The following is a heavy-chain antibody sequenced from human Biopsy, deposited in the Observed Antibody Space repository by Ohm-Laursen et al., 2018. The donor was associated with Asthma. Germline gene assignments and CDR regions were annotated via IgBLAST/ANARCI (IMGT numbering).Heavy chain of an antibody. V-gene: IGHV3-48*02. D-gene: IGHD3-3*01. CDR3: ARDRYNDFWGGYYPTAFDH. Sequence: SLRLSCAASGFTFRKPAMHWVRQAPGKGLEWVSYISRSSDTIHYADSVRGRFTISRDNARNSLYLQMNSLRDEDTAAYYCARDRYNDFWGGYYPTAFDHWGQGTPVAVSS. CDR1: GFTFRKPA. J-gene: IGHJ4*02. CDR2: ISRSSDTI.